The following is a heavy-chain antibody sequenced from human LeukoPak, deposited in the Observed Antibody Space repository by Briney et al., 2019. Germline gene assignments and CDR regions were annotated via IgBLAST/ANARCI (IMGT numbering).Heavy chain of an antibody. V-gene: IGHV4-34*01. J-gene: IGHJ4*02. CDR2: INHSGST. CDR3: ARASNYYYDSSGYSLDY. Sequence: SETLSLTCAVYGGSFSGYYWSWIRQPPGKGLEWIGEINHSGSTNYNPSLKSRVTISVDTSKNQFSLKLSSVTAADTAVYYCARASNYYYDSSGYSLDYWGQGTLVTVSS. CDR1: GGSFSGYY. D-gene: IGHD3-22*01.